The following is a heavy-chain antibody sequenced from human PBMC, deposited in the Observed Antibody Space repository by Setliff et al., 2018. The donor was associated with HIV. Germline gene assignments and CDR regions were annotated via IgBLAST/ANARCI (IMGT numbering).Heavy chain of an antibody. CDR3: ARNPCSGGSCPDAFDI. J-gene: IGHJ3*02. Sequence: SETLSLTCAISGGSISSYYWSWIRQPPGKGLEWIGYIYYSGSTNYNPSLKSRVTISVDTSKNQFSLKLSSVTAADTAVYYCARNPCSGGSCPDAFDIWGQGTMVTVSS. D-gene: IGHD2-15*01. V-gene: IGHV4-59*01. CDR1: GGSISSYY. CDR2: IYYSGST.